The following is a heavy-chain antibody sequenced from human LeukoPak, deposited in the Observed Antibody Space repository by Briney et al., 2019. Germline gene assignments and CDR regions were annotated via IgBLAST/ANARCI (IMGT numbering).Heavy chain of an antibody. CDR2: ISAYNGNT. Sequence: ASVKVSCKASGDTFTSCGISWVRQAPGQGLEWMGWISAYNGNTNYAQKLQGRVTMTTDTSTSTAYMELRSLRSDDTAVYYCARGRDSNYVPAIWGQGTMVTVSS. J-gene: IGHJ3*02. CDR1: GDTFTSCG. V-gene: IGHV1-18*01. D-gene: IGHD4-11*01. CDR3: ARGRDSNYVPAI.